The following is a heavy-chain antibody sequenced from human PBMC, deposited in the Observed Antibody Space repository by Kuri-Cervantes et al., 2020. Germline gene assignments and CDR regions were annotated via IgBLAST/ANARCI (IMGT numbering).Heavy chain of an antibody. CDR1: GGSISSYY. V-gene: IGHV4-59*08. D-gene: IGHD6-19*01. CDR2: IYYSGST. J-gene: IGHJ4*02. CDR3: ARRSGWYGNFDY. Sequence: GSLRLSCTVSGGSISSYYWSWIRQPPGKGLEWIGYIYYSGSTNYNPSLKSRVTMSVDTSKNQFSLKLSSVTAADTAVYYCARRSGWYGNFDYWGQGTLVTVSS.